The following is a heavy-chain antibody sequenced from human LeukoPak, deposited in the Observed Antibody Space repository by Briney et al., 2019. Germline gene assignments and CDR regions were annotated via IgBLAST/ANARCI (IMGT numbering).Heavy chain of an antibody. CDR3: ARMRQAVRYGSGIYGGYCED. V-gene: IGHV1-69*01. CDR2: IIPIFGTA. Sequence: GASVKVSCKASGCTFSSYAISWVRQAPGQGLEWMGGIIPIFGTANYAQKFQGRVTITADESTSTAYMELSSLRSEDTAVYYCARMRQAVRYGSGIYGGYCEDWGQGILVTVSS. CDR1: GCTFSSYA. J-gene: IGHJ4*02. D-gene: IGHD3-10*01.